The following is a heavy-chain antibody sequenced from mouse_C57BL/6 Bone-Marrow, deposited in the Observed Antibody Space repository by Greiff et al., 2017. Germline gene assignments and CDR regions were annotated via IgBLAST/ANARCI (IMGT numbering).Heavy chain of an antibody. V-gene: IGHV1-81*01. D-gene: IGHD1-1*01. Sequence: HVQLKESGAELARPGASVKLSCKASGYTFTSYGISWVKQRTGQGLEWIGEIYPRSGNTYYNEKFKGKATLTADKSSSTAYMELRSLTSEDSAVYFCARERELLLRLDYWGQGTTLTVSS. CDR2: IYPRSGNT. CDR3: ARERELLLRLDY. CDR1: GYTFTSYG. J-gene: IGHJ2*01.